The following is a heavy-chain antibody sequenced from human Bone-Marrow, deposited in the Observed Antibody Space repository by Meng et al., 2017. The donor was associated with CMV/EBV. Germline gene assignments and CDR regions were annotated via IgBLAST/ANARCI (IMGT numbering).Heavy chain of an antibody. D-gene: IGHD3-3*01. CDR1: GFNFKSYV. J-gene: IGHJ4*02. CDR2: VSDSGDTT. Sequence: SCVASGFNFKSYVLMWVRQAPGEGLEWVSAVSDSGDTTYYADSVKGRFTISRDETRNTLYLQINSLRAEDTAVYFCARGIIMKRITLFGVDIRGYFDSWGQGTLVTVSS. CDR3: ARGIIMKRITLFGVDIRGYFDS. V-gene: IGHV3-23*01.